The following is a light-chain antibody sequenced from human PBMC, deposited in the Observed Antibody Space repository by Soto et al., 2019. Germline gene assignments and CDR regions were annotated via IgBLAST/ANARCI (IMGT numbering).Light chain of an antibody. V-gene: IGKV1-33*01. CDR1: QDISND. J-gene: IGKJ2*03. Sequence: DIQMTQSPSSLSASVGDRVTITCQARQDISNDLNWYQQKPGKAPKLLIYDAYYLETGVPSRLRGSGSGTDFTFTVSRLQPEDIATYYCQQYDNLPYSFAQGTKLEIK. CDR3: QQYDNLPYS. CDR2: DAY.